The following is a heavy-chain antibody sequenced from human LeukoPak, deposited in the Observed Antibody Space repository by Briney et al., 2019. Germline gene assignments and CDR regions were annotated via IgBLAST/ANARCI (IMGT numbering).Heavy chain of an antibody. J-gene: IGHJ4*02. V-gene: IGHV3-11*06. CDR2: ISSSSSYI. Sequence: GGSLRLSCAASGFTFSDYYMSWIRQAPGKGLEWVSPISSSSSYIYYADSVKGRFTISRDNAKNSLYLQMNSLRAEDTAVYYCARVDTAMARGVFDYWGQGTLVTVSS. CDR1: GFTFSDYY. CDR3: ARVDTAMARGVFDY. D-gene: IGHD5-18*01.